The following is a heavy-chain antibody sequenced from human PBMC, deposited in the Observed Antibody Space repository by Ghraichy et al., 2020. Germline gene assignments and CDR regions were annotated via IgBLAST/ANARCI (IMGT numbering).Heavy chain of an antibody. J-gene: IGHJ4*02. CDR3: TWLVQGY. V-gene: IGHV3-48*02. CDR1: GFTFSSYS. D-gene: IGHD6-19*01. CDR2: ISSSSSTI. Sequence: GGSLRLSCAASGFTFSSYSMTWFRQAPGKGLEWVSYISSSSSTIYYADSVKGRFTISRDNAKNSLYLQMNSLRDEDTAVYYCTWLVQGYWGQGTLVTVSS.